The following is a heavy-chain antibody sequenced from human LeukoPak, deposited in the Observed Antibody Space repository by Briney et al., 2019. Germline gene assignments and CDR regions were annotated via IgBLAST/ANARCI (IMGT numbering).Heavy chain of an antibody. J-gene: IGHJ4*02. CDR1: GFIFSTYG. Sequence: GGSLRLSCAASGFIFSTYGMHWVRQAPGKGLEWVAVIWYDGNNKKYADSVKGRFTISRDNSKNTLYLQMNSLRAEDTAVYYCVRDNPRCCRVIPSNIDDYWGQGTLVTVSS. CDR2: IWYDGNNK. V-gene: IGHV3-33*01. D-gene: IGHD2/OR15-2a*01. CDR3: VRDNPRCCRVIPSNIDDY.